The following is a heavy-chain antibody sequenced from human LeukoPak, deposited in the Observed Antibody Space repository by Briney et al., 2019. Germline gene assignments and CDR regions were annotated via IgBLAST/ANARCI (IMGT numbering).Heavy chain of an antibody. CDR1: GYTFTSYD. V-gene: IGHV1-8*01. Sequence: ASVTVSCKASGYTFTSYDFNWVRQATGQRPEWMGWMSPNSGDAGYAQKFQDRVTMTRNTSISTAYMELSSLRSDDTAVYYCARGPPNWGYDYWGPGTLVTVSS. CDR2: MSPNSGDA. D-gene: IGHD7-27*01. CDR3: ARGPPNWGYDY. J-gene: IGHJ4*02.